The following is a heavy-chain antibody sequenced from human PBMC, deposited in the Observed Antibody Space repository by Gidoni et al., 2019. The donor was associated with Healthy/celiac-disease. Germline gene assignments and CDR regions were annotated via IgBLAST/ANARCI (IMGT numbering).Heavy chain of an antibody. CDR3: ARDQRFLEWLSYYYYYGMDV. V-gene: IGHV3-7*01. J-gene: IGHJ6*02. CDR2: IKKDGSEK. D-gene: IGHD3-3*01. Sequence: EVQLVESGGGLVQPGGSLRLSCAASGFTFSSSWMSWVRQAPGKGLEWVANIKKDGSEKYYVDSVKGRFTISRDNAKKSLYLQMNSLRAEDTAVYYCARDQRFLEWLSYYYYYGMDVWGQGTTVTVSS. CDR1: GFTFSSSW.